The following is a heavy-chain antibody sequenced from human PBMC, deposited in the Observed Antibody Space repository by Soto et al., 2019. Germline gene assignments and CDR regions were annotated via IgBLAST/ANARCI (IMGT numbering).Heavy chain of an antibody. V-gene: IGHV3-21*01. CDR2: ISSSSSYI. CDR1: GFTFSSYS. J-gene: IGHJ4*02. Sequence: GESLKISCAASGFTFSSYSMNWVRQAPGKGLEWVSSISSSSSYIYYADSVKGRFTISRDNAKNSLYLQMNSLRAEDTAVYYCARDHQDYWGQGTLVTVSS. CDR3: ARDHQDY.